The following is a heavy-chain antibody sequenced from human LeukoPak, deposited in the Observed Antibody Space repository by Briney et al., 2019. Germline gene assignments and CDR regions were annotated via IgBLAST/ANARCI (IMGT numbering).Heavy chain of an antibody. V-gene: IGHV4-61*01. CDR2: IYYSGST. CDR3: ARGAYYYDSRGYFTFHI. J-gene: IGHJ3*02. CDR1: GGSISSGSYY. Sequence: SETLSLTCTVSGGSISSGSYYWSWIRQPPGKGLEWIGYIYYSGSTNYNPSLKSRVTMSVDTSKNQFSLKLSSVTAADMAVYYCARGAYYYDSRGYFTFHIWGQGTMVTVSS. D-gene: IGHD3-22*01.